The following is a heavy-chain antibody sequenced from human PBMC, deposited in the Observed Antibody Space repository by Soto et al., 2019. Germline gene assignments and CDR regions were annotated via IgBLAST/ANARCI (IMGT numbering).Heavy chain of an antibody. D-gene: IGHD6-19*01. J-gene: IGHJ6*02. CDR2: IWYDGSNK. Sequence: QVQLVESGGGVVQPGRSLRLSCAASGFTFSSYGMHWVRQAPGKGLEWVAVIWYDGSNKYYADSVKGRFTISRDNSKNXXYLQMSSLRAEDTAVYYCARARAVAPRGGYYGMDVWGQGTTVTVSS. CDR3: ARARAVAPRGGYYGMDV. CDR1: GFTFSSYG. V-gene: IGHV3-33*01.